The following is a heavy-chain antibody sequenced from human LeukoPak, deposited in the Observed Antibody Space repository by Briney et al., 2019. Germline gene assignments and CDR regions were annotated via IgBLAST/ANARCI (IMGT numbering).Heavy chain of an antibody. CDR3: ARGYCSGGSCYWDYYYYMDV. CDR2: IFHTGDV. J-gene: IGHJ6*03. Sequence: SETLSLTCTVSGYSINSGYFWGWVRQPPGKGPEWIGSIFHTGDVYYNPSLRSRVTVSVDTSKNQFSLKLSSVTAADTAVYYCARGYCSGGSCYWDYYYYMDVWGKGTTVTVSS. V-gene: IGHV4-38-2*02. CDR1: GYSINSGYF. D-gene: IGHD2-15*01.